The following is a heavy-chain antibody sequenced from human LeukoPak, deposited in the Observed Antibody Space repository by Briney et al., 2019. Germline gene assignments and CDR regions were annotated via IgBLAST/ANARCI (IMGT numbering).Heavy chain of an antibody. CDR1: GYTFTDYY. D-gene: IGHD3-16*01. Sequence: ASVKVSCKASGYTFTDYYMHWVRLAPGQGLEWMGWINPKSGDNNYAQKFQGRVTMTRDTSISTVYMELSRLRFDDTAVYYCARDGGFDYWAREPWSPSPQ. V-gene: IGHV1-2*02. CDR2: INPKSGDN. J-gene: IGHJ4*02. CDR3: ARDGGFDY.